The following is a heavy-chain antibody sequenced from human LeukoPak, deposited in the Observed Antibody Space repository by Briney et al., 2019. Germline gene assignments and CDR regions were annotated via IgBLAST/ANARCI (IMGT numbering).Heavy chain of an antibody. CDR2: INHSGST. J-gene: IGHJ4*02. CDR1: GDSISTYY. CDR3: ARSTVGGSIWYSSIRRGYFDY. Sequence: SETLSLTCTVSGDSISTYYWSWIRQPPGKGLEWIGEINHSGSTNYNPSLKSRVTISVDTSKNQFSLKLSSVTAADTAVYYCARSTVGGSIWYSSIRRGYFDYWGQGTLVTVSS. V-gene: IGHV4-34*01. D-gene: IGHD6-13*01.